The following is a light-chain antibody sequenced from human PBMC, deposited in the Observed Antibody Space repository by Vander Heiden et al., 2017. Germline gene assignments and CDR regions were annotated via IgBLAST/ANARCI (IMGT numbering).Light chain of an antibody. J-gene: IGKJ2*01. CDR3: QQYDKWPPVT. CDR1: QRIGPN. Sequence: EIVMTQSPATLSVSLGDRATLSCRASQRIGPNLAWYQQKPGQAPRLLIYGASSRPTGIPARFSGSGYGIDFTLTISSLQSEDIAIYYCQQYDKWPPVTFGQGTKLEIK. CDR2: GAS. V-gene: IGKV3-15*01.